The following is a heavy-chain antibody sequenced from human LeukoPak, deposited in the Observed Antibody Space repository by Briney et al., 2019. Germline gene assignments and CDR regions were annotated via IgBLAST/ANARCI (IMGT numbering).Heavy chain of an antibody. CDR3: ARGPRCTNGVCYTEYFDY. Sequence: SETLSLTCAVYGGSFSGYFWSWIRQPPGKGLEWIGEINHSGSTNYNPSLKSRVTISVDTSKNQFSLKLSSVTAADTAVYYCARGPRCTNGVCYTEYFDYWGQGTLVTVSS. CDR1: GGSFSGYF. D-gene: IGHD2-8*01. J-gene: IGHJ4*02. V-gene: IGHV4-34*01. CDR2: INHSGST.